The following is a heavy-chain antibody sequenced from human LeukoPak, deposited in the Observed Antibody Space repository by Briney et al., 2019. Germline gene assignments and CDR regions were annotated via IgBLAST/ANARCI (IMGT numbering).Heavy chain of an antibody. J-gene: IGHJ5*02. V-gene: IGHV4-4*07. CDR3: ARDVPLMGSCPGANCAWFAP. Sequence: SETLSLTCSVSGASIRDYFWSWIRQPAGKGLEWIGRVYTGGTTNTSPSLKSRVTMSIDTSKNQFSLTLRSVTAADTAVYYCARDVPLMGSCPGANCAWFAPGAREPWSPSPQ. CDR1: GASIRDYF. D-gene: IGHD2-8*02. CDR2: VYTGGTT.